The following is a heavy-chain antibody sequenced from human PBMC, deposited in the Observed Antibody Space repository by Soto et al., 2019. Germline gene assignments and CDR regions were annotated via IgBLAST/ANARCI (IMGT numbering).Heavy chain of an antibody. CDR3: AASSFYYGMDV. D-gene: IGHD3-10*01. CDR1: GYTFTNYW. CDR2: TYPGDSDT. V-gene: IGHV5-51*01. Sequence: GESLKISCKGSGYTFTNYWIGWVRQMPGKGLEWMGITYPGDSDTKYNPSFQGQVTISADKSITTTYLRWTSLKASDTAIYYCAASSFYYGMDVSGKGTTVTISS. J-gene: IGHJ6*04.